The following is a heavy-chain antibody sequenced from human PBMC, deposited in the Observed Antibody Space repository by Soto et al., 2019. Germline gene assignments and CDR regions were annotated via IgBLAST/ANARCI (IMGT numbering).Heavy chain of an antibody. D-gene: IGHD6-19*01. J-gene: IGHJ6*02. CDR2: IIPIFGTA. CDR3: ARVRSSGWYYYYGMDV. V-gene: IGHV1-69*13. CDR1: GGTFSSYA. Sequence: SVKVSCKASGGTFSSYAISWVRQAPGQGLEWMGGIIPIFGTANYAQKFQGRVTITADESTSTAYMELSSLRSEDTAVYYCARVRSSGWYYYYGMDVWGQGTTVTVSS.